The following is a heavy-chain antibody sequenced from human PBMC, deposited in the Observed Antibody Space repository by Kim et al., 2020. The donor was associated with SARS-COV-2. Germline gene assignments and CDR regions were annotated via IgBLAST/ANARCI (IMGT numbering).Heavy chain of an antibody. D-gene: IGHD6-6*01. CDR2: INPNSDKV. Sequence: ASVKVSCTASGYTFTSYDIHWVRQAAGQGLEWMGWINPNSDKVVYAQPFQGRVTVSRNSSISTVYLELSSLRSDDSAVYYCARGPPKSTSPSSVGLKIYY. V-gene: IGHV1-8*01. CDR1: GYTFTSYD. CDR3: ARGPPKSTSPSSVGLKIYY. J-gene: IGHJ6*01.